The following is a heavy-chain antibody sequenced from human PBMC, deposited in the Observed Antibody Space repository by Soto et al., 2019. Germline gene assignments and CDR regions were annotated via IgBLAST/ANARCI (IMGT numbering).Heavy chain of an antibody. CDR3: ARYLDEAYYFDY. Sequence: QVQLVQSGAEVKKPGSSVKVSCKASGGTFSSYAISWVRQAPGQGLEWMGGIIPIFGTANYAQKVQGRVXIXAXXSTSTAYMELSSLSSEDTAVDYCARYLDEAYYFDYWGQGTLVTVSS. CDR1: GGTFSSYA. V-gene: IGHV1-69*12. J-gene: IGHJ4*02. CDR2: IIPIFGTA.